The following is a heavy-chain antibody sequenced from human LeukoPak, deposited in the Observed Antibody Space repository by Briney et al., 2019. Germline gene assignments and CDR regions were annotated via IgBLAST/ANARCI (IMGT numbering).Heavy chain of an antibody. CDR1: GFTFRRHY. CDR3: VREGILGPDDDAFDM. CDR2: IKQDGRET. Sequence: PGGSLRLSCAASGFTFRRHYMSWVRQGPGKGLEWVANIKQDGRETFYVDSVKGRFTVSRDNAKNSLHLQMNSLRAGDTAVYYCVREGILGPDDDAFDMWGQGTMVTVSS. J-gene: IGHJ3*02. V-gene: IGHV3-7*01. D-gene: IGHD6-13*01.